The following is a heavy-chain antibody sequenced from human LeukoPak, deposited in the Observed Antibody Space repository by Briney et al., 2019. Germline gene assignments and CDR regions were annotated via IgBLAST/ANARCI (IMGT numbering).Heavy chain of an antibody. D-gene: IGHD1-14*01. CDR2: IGTAGDT. Sequence: GGSLRLSCAASGFTFSSYDMHWVRQATGKGLEWVSAIGTAGDTYYPGSVKGRFTISRENAKNSLYLQMNSLRAGDTAVYYCAREVSGRAFDIWGQGTMVTVSS. CDR3: AREVSGRAFDI. V-gene: IGHV3-13*01. CDR1: GFTFSSYD. J-gene: IGHJ3*02.